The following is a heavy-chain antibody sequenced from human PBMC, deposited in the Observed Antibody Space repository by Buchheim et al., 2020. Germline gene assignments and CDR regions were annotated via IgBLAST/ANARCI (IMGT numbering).Heavy chain of an antibody. CDR1: GFTFNNYA. Sequence: QVQLVESGGGVVQPGRSLRLSCAASGFTFNNYAMHWVRQAPGEGLEWVALISYDGSNTKYARSVKGRFIISRDNSKNTPFLQMNSLRAEDTALYYCVKQGGGLDYWGQGTL. D-gene: IGHD2-15*01. V-gene: IGHV3-30*18. J-gene: IGHJ4*02. CDR2: ISYDGSNT. CDR3: VKQGGGLDY.